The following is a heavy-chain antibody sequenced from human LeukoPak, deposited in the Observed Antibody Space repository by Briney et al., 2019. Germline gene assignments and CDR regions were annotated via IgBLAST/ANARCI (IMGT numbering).Heavy chain of an antibody. CDR3: ARSRFLDY. CDR1: GGSVSSGSYY. CDR2: INHSGST. D-gene: IGHD3-3*01. V-gene: IGHV4-39*07. J-gene: IGHJ4*02. Sequence: SETLSLTCTVSGGSVSSGSYYWSWIRQPPGKGLEWIGEINHSGSTNYNPSLKSRVTISVDTSKNQFSLKLSSVTAADTAVYYCARSRFLDYWGQGTLVTVSS.